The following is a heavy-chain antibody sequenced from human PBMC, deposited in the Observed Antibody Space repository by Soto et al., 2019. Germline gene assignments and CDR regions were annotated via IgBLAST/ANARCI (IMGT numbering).Heavy chain of an antibody. J-gene: IGHJ4*02. Sequence: QVQLVQSGAEVKKPGSSVKVSCKASGGTFSSYAISWVRQAPGQGLEWMGGIIPIFGTANYAQKFQGRVTITADESTSTAYMELSSLRSEDTAVYYCARDRQNYYDSSGYYYRLDYWGQGTLVTVSS. V-gene: IGHV1-69*01. CDR1: GGTFSSYA. D-gene: IGHD3-22*01. CDR2: IIPIFGTA. CDR3: ARDRQNYYDSSGYYYRLDY.